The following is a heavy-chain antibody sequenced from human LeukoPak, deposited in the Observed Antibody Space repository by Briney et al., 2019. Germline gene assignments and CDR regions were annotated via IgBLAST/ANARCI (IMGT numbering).Heavy chain of an antibody. Sequence: GGSLRLSCAASGYTFSSYAMSWVRQAPGKGLKWVSLISGSGGRTYYADSVKGRFTISRDNSKNTLYLQMNSLRAEDTAVYYCASQFDSSGYSPLDYWGQGTLVTVSS. V-gene: IGHV3-23*01. CDR2: ISGSGGRT. CDR3: ASQFDSSGYSPLDY. CDR1: GYTFSSYA. D-gene: IGHD3-22*01. J-gene: IGHJ4*02.